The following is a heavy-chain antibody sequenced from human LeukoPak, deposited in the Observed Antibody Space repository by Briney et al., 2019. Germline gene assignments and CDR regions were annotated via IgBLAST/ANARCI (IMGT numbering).Heavy chain of an antibody. J-gene: IGHJ4*02. Sequence: QSGGSLRLSCAASGFTLSRYGMHWVRQGPGKGLEWVAIISYDGSIKYYADSVKGRFTISRDNSKNTLYLQMNSLRAEDTALYYCAKGASQGGAPTRFDNWGQGTLVTVSS. D-gene: IGHD1-26*01. CDR2: ISYDGSIK. CDR1: GFTLSRYG. CDR3: AKGASQGGAPTRFDN. V-gene: IGHV3-30*18.